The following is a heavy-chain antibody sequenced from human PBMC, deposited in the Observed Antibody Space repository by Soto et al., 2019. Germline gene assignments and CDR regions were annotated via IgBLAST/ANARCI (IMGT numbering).Heavy chain of an antibody. CDR3: AIVLRWFNVVLQNYYGIDI. CDR2: IGPIIGTA. J-gene: IGHJ6*04. CDR1: GGTFSSYA. V-gene: IGHV1-69*13. D-gene: IGHD3-10*01. Sequence: SVKVSCKASGGTFSSYAISWVRQAPGQGLEWMGGIGPIIGTANYAQKFQGRVTITADVSTSTAYMELSSLRSEDTAVYYCAIVLRWFNVVLQNYYGIDICHREITVTVAS.